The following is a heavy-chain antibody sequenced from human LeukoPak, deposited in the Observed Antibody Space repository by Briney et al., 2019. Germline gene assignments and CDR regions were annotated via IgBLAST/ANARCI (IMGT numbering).Heavy chain of an antibody. CDR2: INPNSGGT. V-gene: IGHV1-2*04. CDR1: GYTFTSYG. CDR3: ARSDGDSSGYYYDDWFDP. D-gene: IGHD3-22*01. Sequence: ASVKVSCKASGYTFTSYGISWVRQAPGQGLEWMGWINPNSGGTNYAQKFQGWVTMTRDTSISTAYMELSRLRSDDTAVYYCARSDGDSSGYYYDDWFDPWGQGTLVTVSS. J-gene: IGHJ5*02.